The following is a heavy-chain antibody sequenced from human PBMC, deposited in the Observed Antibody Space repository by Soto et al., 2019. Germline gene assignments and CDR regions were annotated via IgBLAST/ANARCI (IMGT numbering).Heavy chain of an antibody. Sequence: QVQLQESGPGLVKPSQTLSLTCTVSGGSISSGDYYWSWIRQPPGKGLEWIGYIDYSGSTYYNPSLKRRVTISVHTSKHQFSLKLSSVTAADTAVYYWAREAPGVGRFYFDYWGQGPLVTVSS. CDR1: GGSISSGDYY. V-gene: IGHV4-30-4*01. D-gene: IGHD3-10*01. CDR3: AREAPGVGRFYFDY. CDR2: IDYSGST. J-gene: IGHJ4*02.